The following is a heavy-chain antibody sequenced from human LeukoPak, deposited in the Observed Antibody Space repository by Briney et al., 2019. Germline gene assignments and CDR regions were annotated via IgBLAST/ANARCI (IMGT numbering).Heavy chain of an antibody. Sequence: GESLKISCKGSGYSFTSYWISWVRQMPGKGLEWMGRIDPSDSYTNYSPSFQGHVTISADKSISTAYLQWSSLKASDTAMYYCARGNIWFGEEMASNWFDPWGQGTLVTDSS. D-gene: IGHD3-10*01. CDR3: ARGNIWFGEEMASNWFDP. J-gene: IGHJ5*02. CDR2: IDPSDSYT. CDR1: GYSFTSYW. V-gene: IGHV5-10-1*01.